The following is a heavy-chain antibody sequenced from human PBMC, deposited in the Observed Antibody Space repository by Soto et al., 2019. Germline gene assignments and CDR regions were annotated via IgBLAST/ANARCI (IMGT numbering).Heavy chain of an antibody. Sequence: PGGSLRLSCAASGFTFSSYAMHWVRQAPGKGLEWVAVISYDGSNKYYADSVKGRFTISRDNSKNTLYLQMNSLRAEDTAVYYCARDLGGYSYGFNFDPWGQGTLVTVSS. CDR3: ARDLGGYSYGFNFDP. V-gene: IGHV3-30-3*01. J-gene: IGHJ5*02. CDR1: GFTFSSYA. D-gene: IGHD5-18*01. CDR2: ISYDGSNK.